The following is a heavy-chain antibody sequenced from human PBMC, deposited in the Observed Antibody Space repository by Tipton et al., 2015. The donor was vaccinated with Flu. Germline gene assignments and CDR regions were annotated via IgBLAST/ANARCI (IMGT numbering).Heavy chain of an antibody. V-gene: IGHV4-61*02. Sequence: LRLSCTVSGGSISSGSYYWSWIRQPAGKGLEDIGRIYSSGSTNYNPSFKSRISMSLDASKTQFSLNLNSVTAADTAMYYCARGSGSGTHVMFDYWGQGTLVTVSS. CDR3: ARGSGSGTHVMFDY. CDR2: IYSSGST. CDR1: GGSISSGSYY. D-gene: IGHD3-10*01. J-gene: IGHJ4*02.